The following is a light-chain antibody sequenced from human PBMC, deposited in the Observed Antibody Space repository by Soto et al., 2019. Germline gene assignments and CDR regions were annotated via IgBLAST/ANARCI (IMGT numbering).Light chain of an antibody. CDR3: QQYTDWPTT. J-gene: IGKJ1*01. Sequence: EIVLMQSPGTLSLSPGEGATLSCRASQSVNNNYLAWYQQRPGQAPTVLIYDASTRATGVPARFSGGGSGTDFTLTVTSVQSEDFGIYYCQQYTDWPTTFGQGTKVEIK. CDR2: DAS. CDR1: QSVNNN. V-gene: IGKV3-15*01.